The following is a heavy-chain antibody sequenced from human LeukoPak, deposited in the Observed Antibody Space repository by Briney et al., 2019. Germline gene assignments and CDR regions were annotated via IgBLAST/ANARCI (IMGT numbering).Heavy chain of an antibody. J-gene: IGHJ4*02. CDR2: INHSGST. V-gene: IGHV4-34*01. CDR3: ARVKNGGWADY. CDR1: GGSFSGYY. D-gene: IGHD6-19*01. Sequence: SETLSLTCAVYGGSFSGYYWSWIRQPPGKGLEWIGEINHSGSTNYNPSLKSRVTISVDTSKNQFSLKLSSVTAADTAVYYCARVKNGGWADYWGQGTLVTVSS.